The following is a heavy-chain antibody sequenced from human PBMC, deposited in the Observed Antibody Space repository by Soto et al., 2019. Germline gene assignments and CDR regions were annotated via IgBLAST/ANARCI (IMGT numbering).Heavy chain of an antibody. J-gene: IGHJ5*02. CDR2: FDPEDGET. D-gene: IGHD6-19*01. CDR1: GYTLTELS. V-gene: IGHV1-24*01. Sequence: ASVKVSCKVSGYTLTELSMHWVRQAPGKGLEWMGGFDPEDGETIYAQKFQGRVTMTEDTSTDTAYMELSSLRSEDTAVYYCATDRWCSSGWYNWFDPWGQGTLVTVSS. CDR3: ATDRWCSSGWYNWFDP.